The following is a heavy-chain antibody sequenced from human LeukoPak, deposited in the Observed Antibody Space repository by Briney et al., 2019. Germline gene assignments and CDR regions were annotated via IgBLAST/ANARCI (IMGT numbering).Heavy chain of an antibody. CDR2: ISYDESDK. Sequence: PGGCLRLSRSASGFTFSSYDIHWVRQAPGKGLEWVAAISYDESDKYFADCVKGRLTISRGSSKNTVYLQMNSLRPEDTALYYCARVGCGTDCYSEGALDIWGQGTLVTVSS. V-gene: IGHV3-30*03. CDR1: GFTFSSYD. CDR3: ARVGCGTDCYSEGALDI. J-gene: IGHJ3*02. D-gene: IGHD2-21*02.